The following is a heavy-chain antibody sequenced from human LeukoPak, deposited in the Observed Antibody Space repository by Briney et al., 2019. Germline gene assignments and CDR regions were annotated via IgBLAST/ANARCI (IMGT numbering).Heavy chain of an antibody. J-gene: IGHJ4*02. D-gene: IGHD2-15*01. CDR1: GYSFTSCW. CDR2: IYPGDSDT. CDR3: ARGYCSGGACYLKYYFDY. V-gene: IGHV5-51*01. Sequence: GESLKISCQGSGYSFTSCWIAWVRQMPGKGLEWIGIIYPGDSDTRYSPSFQGQVTISVDRSIGTASLQWSSLKASDTAMYYCARGYCSGGACYLKYYFDYWGRGTLVTVSS.